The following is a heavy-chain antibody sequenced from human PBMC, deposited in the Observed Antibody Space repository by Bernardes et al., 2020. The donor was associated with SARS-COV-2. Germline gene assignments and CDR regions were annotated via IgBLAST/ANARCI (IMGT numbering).Heavy chain of an antibody. V-gene: IGHV1-18*01. CDR1: GYTFRTYG. CDR3: ARVRYTSSSHWDFDL. Sequence: ASVKDSCNASGYTFRTYGITWVRQAPGQGLEWMGWMSADSGDSNYAQKLRGRVTMTTDTSTSTAYMDLRSLRSDDTAVYYCARVRYTSSSHWDFDLWGRGTLVTVSS. J-gene: IGHJ2*01. D-gene: IGHD6-6*01. CDR2: MSADSGDS.